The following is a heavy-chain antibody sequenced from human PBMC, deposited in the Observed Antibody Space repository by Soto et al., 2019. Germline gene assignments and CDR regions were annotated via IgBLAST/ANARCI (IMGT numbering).Heavy chain of an antibody. CDR3: VRTARQGAVAPHWFDR. D-gene: IGHD2-21*02. CDR1: GASIRSTDYY. CDR2: VYYTGST. J-gene: IGHJ5*02. Sequence: SETLSLTCTVSGASIRSTDYYWSWIRQAPGKGLEWIGYVYYTGSTYYNPSLMSRLTISVDTSKNQFSLKLASVTAAETAVYYCVRTARQGAVAPHWFDRWGQGTQVTVSS. V-gene: IGHV4-30-4*01.